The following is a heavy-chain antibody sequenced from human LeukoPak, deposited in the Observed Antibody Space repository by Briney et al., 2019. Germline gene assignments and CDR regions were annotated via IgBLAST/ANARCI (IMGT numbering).Heavy chain of an antibody. Sequence: GESLKISCKGSRYSFTSYWIGCVRQMPGKGLEWMGIIYPGNSDTRYSPSFQGQVTISADKSISTAYLQWSSLKASDTAMYYCARRSDLSLDYWGQGTLVTVSS. J-gene: IGHJ4*02. V-gene: IGHV5-51*01. CDR1: RYSFTSYW. CDR3: ARRSDLSLDY. CDR2: IYPGNSDT. D-gene: IGHD3/OR15-3a*01.